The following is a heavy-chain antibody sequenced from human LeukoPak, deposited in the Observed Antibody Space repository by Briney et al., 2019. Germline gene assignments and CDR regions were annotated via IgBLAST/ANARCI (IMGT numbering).Heavy chain of an antibody. CDR2: IYYSGST. Sequence: SETLSLTCTVSGGSISSSSYYWGWIRQPPGKGLEWIGSIYYSGSTYYNPSLKSRVTISVDTSKNQFSLKLSSVTAADTAVFYCARRPGIAVAEYYFDYWGQGTLVTVSS. CDR1: GGSISSSSYY. D-gene: IGHD6-19*01. V-gene: IGHV4-39*01. CDR3: ARRPGIAVAEYYFDY. J-gene: IGHJ4*02.